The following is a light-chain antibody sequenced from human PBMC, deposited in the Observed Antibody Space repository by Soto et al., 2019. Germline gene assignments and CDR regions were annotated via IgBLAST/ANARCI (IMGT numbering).Light chain of an antibody. CDR1: SGHSNYA. Sequence: QSVLTQSPSASASLGASVKLTCTLSSGHSNYAIAWHQQQPEKGPRYLVKVNSDGSHSKGAGIPDRFSGSSSGAERYLTIASLESEHEADYYCQTWGTGVVVGGGTKLTVL. V-gene: IGLV4-69*01. CDR3: QTWGTGVV. J-gene: IGLJ2*01. CDR2: VNSDGSH.